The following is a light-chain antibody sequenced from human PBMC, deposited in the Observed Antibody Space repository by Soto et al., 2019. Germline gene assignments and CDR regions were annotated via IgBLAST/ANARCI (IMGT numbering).Light chain of an antibody. V-gene: IGKV1-39*01. J-gene: IGKJ2*01. CDR3: QESFRTPHT. CDR1: QSISSY. Sequence: DIQMTQSPSSLSASVGDRVTITCRASQSISSYVNWYQQKPGKAPKLLIYAASSLQSGVPSRFSGSGSGTHFTLTIGSLQPEDFATYFCQESFRTPHTFGQGTKLEIK. CDR2: AAS.